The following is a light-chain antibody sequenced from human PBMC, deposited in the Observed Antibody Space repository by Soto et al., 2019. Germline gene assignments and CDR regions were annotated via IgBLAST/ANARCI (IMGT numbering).Light chain of an antibody. V-gene: IGKV3-11*01. CDR3: QLRTNWPPELT. CDR2: DAS. CDR1: QSIGTF. Sequence: EIVLTQSPATLSLSPGERATLSCRASQSIGTFLGWYQQRPGQAPRLLIYDASNRATGVPARFSGSGSGTDFTPTISSLEPEDFAVYYCQLRTNWPPELTFGGGTKVEIK. J-gene: IGKJ4*01.